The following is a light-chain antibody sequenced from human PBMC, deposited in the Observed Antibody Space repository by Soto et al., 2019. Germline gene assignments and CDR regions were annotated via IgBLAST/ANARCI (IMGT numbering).Light chain of an antibody. CDR1: TSNIGHNS. V-gene: IGLV1-44*01. J-gene: IGLJ2*01. CDR2: SGD. Sequence: QSVLTQPPSASGTPGQGVTISCSGSTSNIGHNSVSWYQHLPGTAPKLLIYSGDQRPSGVPDRFSGSKSGTSASLAISGLQSEDEADYYCAAWDDRLNGVVFGGGTKLTVL. CDR3: AAWDDRLNGVV.